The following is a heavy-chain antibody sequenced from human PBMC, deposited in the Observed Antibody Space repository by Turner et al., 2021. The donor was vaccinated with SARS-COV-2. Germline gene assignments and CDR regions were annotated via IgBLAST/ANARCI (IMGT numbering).Heavy chain of an antibody. CDR3: ARYDYRLRQGFDV. CDR2: MNAGSGDT. CDR1: GYPFTSYD. V-gene: IGHV1-8*01. D-gene: IGHD1-1*01. J-gene: IGHJ3*01. Sequence: QVQLVQSGAEVKNPGASVTVYCKASGYPFTSYDINWVRQATGQVPEWVGYMNAGSGDTGHARRFQGRVTLTRDTSINTAYMELSGLSFEDTAIYYCARYDYRLRQGFDVWGQGTKVIVSS.